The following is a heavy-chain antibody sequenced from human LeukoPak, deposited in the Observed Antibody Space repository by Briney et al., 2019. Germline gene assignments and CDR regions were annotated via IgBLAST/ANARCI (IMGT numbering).Heavy chain of an antibody. Sequence: SETLSLTCTVSGGSFSSGSYYWSWLRQPPGQGLEWIGYIYYSGSTKYNPSLKSRVTMSVDTSKNQFSLKVTSVTAADTAVYYCARTNYGDYNWFDPWGHGTLVTVSS. V-gene: IGHV4-61*01. J-gene: IGHJ5*02. CDR3: ARTNYGDYNWFDP. D-gene: IGHD4-17*01. CDR1: GGSFSSGSYY. CDR2: IYYSGST.